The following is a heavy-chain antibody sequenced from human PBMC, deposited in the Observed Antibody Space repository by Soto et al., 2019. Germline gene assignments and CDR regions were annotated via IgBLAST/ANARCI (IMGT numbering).Heavy chain of an antibody. D-gene: IGHD1-1*01. CDR3: AKDLKTVEARYNPFFDS. CDR2: ISGSGVST. V-gene: IGHV3-23*01. Sequence: EVQLLESGGGLVQPGGSLRLSCTASGFTFSSYAMTWVRQAAGTGLEWVSAISGSGVSTYYADSVRGRFTISRDNSKNTLYLQINSLRAEDTAVYYCAKDLKTVEARYNPFFDSWGQGTLVTVSS. CDR1: GFTFSSYA. J-gene: IGHJ4*02.